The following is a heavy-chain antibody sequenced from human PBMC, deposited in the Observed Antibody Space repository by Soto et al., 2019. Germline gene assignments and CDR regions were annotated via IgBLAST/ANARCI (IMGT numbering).Heavy chain of an antibody. CDR3: AREASSMVRGGLHYYYYGMDV. Sequence: QVQLVQSGAEVKKPGASVKVSCKVSGYTFTGYYMHWVRQAPGQGLEWMGWINPNSGGTNYAQKFQGWVTMTRDTSISTAYMELSRLRSDDTAVYYCAREASSMVRGGLHYYYYGMDVWGQGTTVTVSS. CDR1: GYTFTGYY. J-gene: IGHJ6*02. D-gene: IGHD3-10*01. V-gene: IGHV1-2*04. CDR2: INPNSGGT.